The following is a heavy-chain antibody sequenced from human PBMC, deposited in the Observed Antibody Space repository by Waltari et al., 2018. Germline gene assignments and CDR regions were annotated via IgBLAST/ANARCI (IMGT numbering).Heavy chain of an antibody. J-gene: IGHJ4*02. D-gene: IGHD2-15*01. CDR3: AREGKKVD. CDR2: IYMSGTT. CDR1: GGSISSGDYY. Sequence: QVQLQESGPGLVKPSQTLSLTCTVSGGSISSGDYYWTWIRPPAGKGQEWIGRIYMSGTTNYNPSLESRVTMSVDTSKNQFSLRLSSVTAADTAVYYCAREGKKVDWGQGTLVTVSS. V-gene: IGHV4-61*02.